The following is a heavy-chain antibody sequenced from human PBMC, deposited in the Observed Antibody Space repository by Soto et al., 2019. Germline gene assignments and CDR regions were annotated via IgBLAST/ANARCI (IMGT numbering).Heavy chain of an antibody. V-gene: IGHV4-59*06. J-gene: IGHJ4*02. CDR1: GGSISSYY. D-gene: IGHD2-15*01. CDR2: IYYSGST. Sequence: PSETLSLTCTVSGGSISSYYWSWIRQHPGKGLEWIGYIYYSGSTYYNPSLKSRVTISVDTSKNQFSLKLSSVTAADTAVYYCATYCSGGSCYLDYWGQGTLVTVSS. CDR3: ATYCSGGSCYLDY.